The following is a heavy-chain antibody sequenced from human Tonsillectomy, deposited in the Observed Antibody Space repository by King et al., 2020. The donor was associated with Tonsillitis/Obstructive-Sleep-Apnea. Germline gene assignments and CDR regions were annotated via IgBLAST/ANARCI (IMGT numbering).Heavy chain of an antibody. D-gene: IGHD3-16*01. CDR1: GLSFSSNS. CDR3: ARDMGGNLYCDD. V-gene: IGHV3-66*01. J-gene: IGHJ4*02. Sequence: VQLVESGGGLVQPGGSLRLSCAASGLSFSSNSMRWVRQAPWRGLEWVSLISSGGGTYYSGSVKGRFTVSSDFSKNTLYLQMNSLRAEDTAVYYCARDMGGNLYCDDGGQGALVTVSS. CDR2: ISSGGGT.